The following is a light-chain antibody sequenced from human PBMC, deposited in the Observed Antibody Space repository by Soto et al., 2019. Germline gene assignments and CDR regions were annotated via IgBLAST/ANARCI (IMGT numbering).Light chain of an antibody. CDR2: DVS. J-gene: IGKJ1*01. Sequence: EIVLTQSPGTLSLSPGERASLSCRASQSVSSNYLAWYQQKSGQAPSLLIYDVSRRATGIPDRFSGSGSGTDFTLIINRLDPEDFAVYYCQQYGSSPRTFGQGTKVDIK. CDR1: QSVSSNY. V-gene: IGKV3-20*01. CDR3: QQYGSSPRT.